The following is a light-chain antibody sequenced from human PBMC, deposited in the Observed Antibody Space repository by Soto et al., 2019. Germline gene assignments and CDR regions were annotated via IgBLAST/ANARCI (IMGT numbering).Light chain of an antibody. Sequence: QSALTQPASVSGSPGQSITISCTGTSGDVGGYNYVSWYQQHPGKAPKLMIYDVSNRPSGVSNRFSGSKSGNTASLTISGLQAEDEADYYCSSYTSSSTPLGVFGGGTKVTVL. V-gene: IGLV2-14*01. CDR2: DVS. J-gene: IGLJ3*02. CDR1: SGDVGGYNY. CDR3: SSYTSSSTPLGV.